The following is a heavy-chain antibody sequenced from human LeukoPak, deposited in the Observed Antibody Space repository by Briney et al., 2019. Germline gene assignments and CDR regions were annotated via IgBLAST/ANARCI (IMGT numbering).Heavy chain of an antibody. J-gene: IGHJ6*02. V-gene: IGHV1-69*04. Sequence: SVKVSCKASGGTFSSYAISWVRQAPGQGLEWMGRIIPILGIANYAQKFQGRVTITADKSTSTAYMELSSLRSEDTAVYYCAKVVLGGFGYYYGMDVWGQGTTVTVSS. CDR1: GGTFSSYA. CDR3: AKVVLGGFGYYYGMDV. CDR2: IIPILGIA. D-gene: IGHD3-16*01.